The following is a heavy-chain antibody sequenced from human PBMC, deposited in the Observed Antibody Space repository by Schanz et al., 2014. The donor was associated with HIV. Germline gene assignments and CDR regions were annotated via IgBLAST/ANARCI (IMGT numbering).Heavy chain of an antibody. CDR1: SGSVITTGQH. J-gene: IGHJ6*02. V-gene: IGHV4-61*08. CDR2: IYYSDNT. CDR3: ARVPPPSYGLDV. Sequence: QVQLQESGPGLVKPSQTLSLTCTVSSGSVITTGQHWSWVRQPPGKGLEWIGNIYYSDNTSYNPSLKSRVIMSVDTSKNQFSLRLTSVTAADTAVYYCARVPPPSYGLDVWGQGTSVTVSS.